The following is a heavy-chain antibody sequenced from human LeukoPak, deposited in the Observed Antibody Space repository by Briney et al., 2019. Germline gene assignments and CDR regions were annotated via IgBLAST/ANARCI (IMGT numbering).Heavy chain of an antibody. V-gene: IGHV1-2*06. D-gene: IGHD6-6*01. CDR1: GYSFTAHY. J-gene: IGHJ4*02. CDR2: SNPDNVGT. Sequence: ASVKVSCKASGYSFTAHYMHWIRQAPGQGLEWMGQSNPDNVGTKYAPKFQGRVTMTRDTSIATVYMELSSLTSDDTAVYFCVREPYTRSSDRHERSFDYWGQGTLVTVSS. CDR3: VREPYTRSSDRHERSFDY.